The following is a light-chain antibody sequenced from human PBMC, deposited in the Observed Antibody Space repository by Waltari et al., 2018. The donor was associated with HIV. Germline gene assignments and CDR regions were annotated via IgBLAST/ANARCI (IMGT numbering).Light chain of an antibody. V-gene: IGKV1-5*03. Sequence: DIQMTQSPSTLSASVGGRVIITCRASRDINNWLAWYQQKPGKAPRLLMYKVSILERGVPSRFSGRGSGTEFTLTINNLQPEDFATYYCHQYSNSSPYTFGPGTKL. J-gene: IGKJ2*01. CDR1: RDINNW. CDR3: HQYSNSSPYT. CDR2: KVS.